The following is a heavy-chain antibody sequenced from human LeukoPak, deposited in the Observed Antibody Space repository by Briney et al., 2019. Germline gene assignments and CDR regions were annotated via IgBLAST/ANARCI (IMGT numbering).Heavy chain of an antibody. J-gene: IGHJ5*02. CDR3: ATTFAGAWFDP. CDR1: GGSISSYY. V-gene: IGHV4-59*01. Sequence: SETLSLTCTVSGGSISSYYWSWIRQPPGKGLEWIGYIYYSGSTNYNPSPKRRVTISVATSKNQCSLKLSSVPAADTAVYYCATTFAGAWFDPWGQGPLVTVSS. D-gene: IGHD2/OR15-2a*01. CDR2: IYYSGST.